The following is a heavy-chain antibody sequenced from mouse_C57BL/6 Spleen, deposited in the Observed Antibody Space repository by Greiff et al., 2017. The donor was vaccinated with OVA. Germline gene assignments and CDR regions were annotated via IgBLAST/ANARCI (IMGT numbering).Heavy chain of an antibody. CDR3: ARSPLRYYFDY. D-gene: IGHD1-1*01. V-gene: IGHV1-55*01. CDR2: LYTGSGST. CDR1: GYTFTSYW. J-gene: IGHJ2*01. Sequence: VQLQQPGAELVKPGASVKMSCKASGYTFTSYWITWVKQRPGQGLEWIGDLYTGSGSTNDNEKFKSKATRTVDTSTSTAYMQLSSLTSEDAAVYDCARSPLRYYFDYWGQGTTLTVSS.